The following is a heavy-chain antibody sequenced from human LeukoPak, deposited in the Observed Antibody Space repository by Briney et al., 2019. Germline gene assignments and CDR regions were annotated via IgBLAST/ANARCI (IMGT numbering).Heavy chain of an antibody. CDR3: ARDYGGSSGWFDP. CDR2: MSPNSDNT. V-gene: IGHV1-8*01. CDR1: GYTFTSYD. D-gene: IGHD4-23*01. Sequence: EASVKVSCKASGYTFTSYDINWVRQATGQGLEWMGWMSPNSDNTGYAQKFQGRVTLTRDTSISTAYMELRSLTSEDTAVYYCARDYGGSSGWFDPWGQGTLVTVSS. J-gene: IGHJ5*02.